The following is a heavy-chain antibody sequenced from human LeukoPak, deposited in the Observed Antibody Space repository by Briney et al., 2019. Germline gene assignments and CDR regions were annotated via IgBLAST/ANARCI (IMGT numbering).Heavy chain of an antibody. J-gene: IGHJ4*02. D-gene: IGHD1-26*01. V-gene: IGHV3-7*01. Sequence: PGGSLRLSCAASGFIFSNYWMSWVRQAPGKGLEWVANIKGDGSEKKYVDSAKGRFTISRDNAKNSLLLQINSLRADDTAIYYCARQYSGSLLFFEYWGQGNLVTVSS. CDR3: ARQYSGSLLFFEY. CDR1: GFIFSNYW. CDR2: IKGDGSEK.